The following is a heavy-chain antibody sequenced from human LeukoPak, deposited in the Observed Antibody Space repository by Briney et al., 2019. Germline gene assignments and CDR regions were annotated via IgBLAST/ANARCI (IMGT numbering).Heavy chain of an antibody. CDR2: INSDGSST. CDR1: GFTFSSYW. J-gene: IGHJ4*02. V-gene: IGHV3-74*01. Sequence: GGSLRLSCAASGFTFSSYWMHRVRQAPGKGLVWVSRINSDGSSTSYADSVKGRLTISRDNAKNTLYVQMNSLRAEDTAVYYCASTSSAWSAFDYWGQGTLVTVSS. CDR3: ASTSSAWSAFDY. D-gene: IGHD6-19*01.